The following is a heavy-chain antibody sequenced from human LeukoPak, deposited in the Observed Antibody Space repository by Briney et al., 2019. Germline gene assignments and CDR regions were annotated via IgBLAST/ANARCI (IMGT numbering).Heavy chain of an antibody. J-gene: IGHJ4*02. CDR2: INSDGRST. V-gene: IGHV3-74*01. Sequence: GGSLRLSCAASGFTFSSYWMHWVRQAPGKGLVWVSRINSDGRSTSYADSVKGRFTISRDNSKNTLHLQMNSLRAEDTAVYYCARHSSGYYHYDYWGPGTPVTVTS. CDR1: GFTFSSYW. CDR3: ARHSSGYYHYDY. D-gene: IGHD3-22*01.